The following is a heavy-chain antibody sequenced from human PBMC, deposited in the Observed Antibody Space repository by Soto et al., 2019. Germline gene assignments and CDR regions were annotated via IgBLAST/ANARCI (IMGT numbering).Heavy chain of an antibody. J-gene: IGHJ4*02. CDR2: IYYSGST. Sequence: SETLSLTCTVSGGSISSYYWSWIRQPPGKGLEWIGYIYYSGSTNYNPSLKSRVTISVDTSKNQFSLKLSSVTAADTAVYYCARDKFGTGTSDYWGQGTLVTVSS. CDR1: GGSISSYY. V-gene: IGHV4-59*01. CDR3: ARDKFGTGTSDY. D-gene: IGHD1-7*01.